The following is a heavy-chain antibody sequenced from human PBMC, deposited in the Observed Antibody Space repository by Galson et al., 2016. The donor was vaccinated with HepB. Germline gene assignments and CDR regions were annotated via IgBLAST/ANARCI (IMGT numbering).Heavy chain of an antibody. D-gene: IGHD3-22*01. CDR2: IYSTGST. J-gene: IGHJ4*02. CDR3: VRGHYDSSGYYPF. Sequence: SETLSLTCTVSGGSMSSYYWSWIRQPPGKEMEWIGYIYSTGSTNYHPSPKSRITMYVDTSTSQFSLNLSSVAAADTAVYYCVRGHYDSSGYYPFWGPGTLVTVSS. V-gene: IGHV4-59*01. CDR1: GGSMSSYY.